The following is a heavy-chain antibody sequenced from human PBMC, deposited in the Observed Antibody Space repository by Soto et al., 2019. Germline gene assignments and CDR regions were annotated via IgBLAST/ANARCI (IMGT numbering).Heavy chain of an antibody. D-gene: IGHD6-13*01. CDR3: ARTVTIAAAGIYYYYYGMDV. Sequence: ASVKVCCKASGYTFTSYGISWVRQAPGQGLEWMGWISAYNGNTNYAQKLQGRVTMTTDTSTSTAYMELRSLRSDDTAVYYCARTVTIAAAGIYYYYYGMDVWGQGTTVTVSS. CDR2: ISAYNGNT. V-gene: IGHV1-18*04. J-gene: IGHJ6*02. CDR1: GYTFTSYG.